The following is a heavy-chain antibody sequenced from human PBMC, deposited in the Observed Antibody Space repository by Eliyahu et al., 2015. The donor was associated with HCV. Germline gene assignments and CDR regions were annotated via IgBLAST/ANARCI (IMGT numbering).Heavy chain of an antibody. CDR1: GFTFSDYY. J-gene: IGHJ4*02. CDR2: ISQTGTDI. Sequence: VESGGGLVKPGGSLRLSCAASGFTFSDYYMTWIRQTPGKGPEWLAYISQTGTDISYRDSIRGRFAISRDNSRNSVFLQMNSLRAEDTATYYCARTARLPDSWGQGTPVTVSS. CDR3: ARTARLPDS. V-gene: IGHV3-11*01. D-gene: IGHD2-15*01.